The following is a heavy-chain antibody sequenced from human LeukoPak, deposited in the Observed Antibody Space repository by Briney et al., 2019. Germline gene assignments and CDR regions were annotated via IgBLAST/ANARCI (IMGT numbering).Heavy chain of an antibody. Sequence: GGSLRLPCAASGFTFSSYAMSWARQAPGKGLEWVSAISGSGGSTYYADSVKGRFTISRDNSKNTLYLQMNSLRAEDTAVYYCAKDGITIFGVVILDYWGQGTLVTVSS. CDR2: ISGSGGST. CDR3: AKDGITIFGVVILDY. CDR1: GFTFSSYA. V-gene: IGHV3-23*01. D-gene: IGHD3-3*01. J-gene: IGHJ4*02.